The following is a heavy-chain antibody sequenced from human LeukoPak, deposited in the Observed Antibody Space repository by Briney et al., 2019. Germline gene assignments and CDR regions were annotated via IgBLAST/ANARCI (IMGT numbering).Heavy chain of an antibody. Sequence: SETLSLTCTVSGGSISSYYWTWIRQPAGKGLEWIGRIYTTGSTNYNPSLNSRVTMSVDTSKNQFSLKLSSVTAADTAVYYCARDRRYSYGFSDAFDIWGQGTMVSVSS. CDR3: ARDRRYSYGFSDAFDI. CDR1: GGSISSYY. CDR2: IYTTGST. V-gene: IGHV4-4*07. D-gene: IGHD5-18*01. J-gene: IGHJ3*02.